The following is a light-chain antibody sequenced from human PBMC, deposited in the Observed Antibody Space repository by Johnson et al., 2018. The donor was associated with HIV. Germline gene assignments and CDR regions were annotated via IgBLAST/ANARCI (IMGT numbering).Light chain of an antibody. J-gene: IGLJ1*01. Sequence: QSVLTQPPSVSAAPGQKVTFSCSGSTSNIGNNDVSWYRHLPGTAPKLLIYRNNQRPSGISDRFSASKSGTSATLGITALQTGDEADYYCGTGDSSLSVSYVFGSGTKVTVL. V-gene: IGLV1-51*02. CDR3: GTGDSSLSVSYV. CDR1: TSNIGNND. CDR2: RNN.